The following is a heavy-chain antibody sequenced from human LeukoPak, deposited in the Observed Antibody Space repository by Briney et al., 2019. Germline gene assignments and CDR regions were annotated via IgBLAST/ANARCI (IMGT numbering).Heavy chain of an antibody. CDR2: VFHSGTT. V-gene: IGHV4-38-2*01. CDR1: GYSITNHHH. J-gene: IGHJ4*02. CDR3: ARGGGIAEAPTFDF. D-gene: IGHD6-19*01. Sequence: SETLSLTCDVSGYSITNHHHWGWIGQPPGRGLEWIGNVFHSGTTYYNPSLKSRVTISVDTSKNQFSLKLSSVTAADMAVYYCARGGGIAEAPTFDFWGQGTLVSVSS.